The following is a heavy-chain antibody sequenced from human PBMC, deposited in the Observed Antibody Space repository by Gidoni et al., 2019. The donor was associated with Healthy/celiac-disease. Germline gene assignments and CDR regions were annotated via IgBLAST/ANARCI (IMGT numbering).Heavy chain of an antibody. V-gene: IGHV1-24*01. Sequence: QVQLGESGAEGKKRGAAGRVACKVSGYTLTEGSMHWVRQAPGKGLEWMGGFAPEDVETIYAQKFQGRVTMTEDTSTSTAYMELSSLSSEDTAVYYCATVRYRNVGNWYFALWGRGTLVTVSS. CDR1: GYTLTEGS. CDR3: ATVRYRNVGNWYFAL. D-gene: IGHD2-2*02. J-gene: IGHJ2*01. CDR2: FAPEDVET.